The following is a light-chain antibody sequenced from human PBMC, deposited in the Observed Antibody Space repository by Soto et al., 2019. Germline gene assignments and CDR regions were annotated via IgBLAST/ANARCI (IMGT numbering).Light chain of an antibody. CDR3: CSYAGSYSWV. Sequence: QSVLTQPRSVSGSPGHSVTISCTGTSSDIGTYNYVSWYQQYPGKAPKLMISDVKKRPSGVPDRFSGSKSGNTASLTISGLQAEDEADYYCCSYAGSYSWVFGGGTKLTVL. V-gene: IGLV2-11*01. CDR1: SSDIGTYNY. J-gene: IGLJ3*02. CDR2: DVK.